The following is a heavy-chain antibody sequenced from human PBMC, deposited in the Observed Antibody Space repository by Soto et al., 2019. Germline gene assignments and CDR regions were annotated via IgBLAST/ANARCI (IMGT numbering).Heavy chain of an antibody. J-gene: IGHJ4*02. CDR3: ATDGFFRGYSSSSRFDY. V-gene: IGHV1-24*01. CDR2: FDPEDGET. Sequence: GASVKVSCKVSGYTLTELSMHWVRQAPGKGLEWMGGFDPEDGETIYAQKFQGRVTMTEDTSTDTAYMELSSLRSEDTAVYYCATDGFFRGYSSSSRFDYWGQGTLVTVSS. CDR1: GYTLTELS. D-gene: IGHD6-6*01.